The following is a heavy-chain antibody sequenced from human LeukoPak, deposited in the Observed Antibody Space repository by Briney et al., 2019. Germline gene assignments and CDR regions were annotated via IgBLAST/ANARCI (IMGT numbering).Heavy chain of an antibody. Sequence: GGSLRLSCAASGFTFSSYSMNWVRQAPGKGLEWVSSISSSSSYIYYAVSVKGRFTISRDNAKNSLYLQMNSLRAEDTAVYYCARSSGYDYPRDYWGQGTLVTVSS. CDR3: ARSSGYDYPRDY. CDR1: GFTFSSYS. D-gene: IGHD5-12*01. CDR2: ISSSSSYI. V-gene: IGHV3-21*01. J-gene: IGHJ4*02.